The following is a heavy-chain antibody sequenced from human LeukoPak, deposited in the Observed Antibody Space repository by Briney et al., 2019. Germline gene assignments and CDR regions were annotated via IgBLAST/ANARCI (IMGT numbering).Heavy chain of an antibody. CDR3: ARDSVRPQDWFDP. CDR1: GYTFTGYY. V-gene: IGHV1-2*02. Sequence: ASVKVSRKASGYTFTGYYMHWVRQAPGQGLEWMGWINPNSGGTNYAQKFQGRVTMTRDTSISTAYMELSRLRSDDTAVYYCARDSVRPQDWFDPWGQGTLVTVSS. CDR2: INPNSGGT. J-gene: IGHJ5*02. D-gene: IGHD1-1*01.